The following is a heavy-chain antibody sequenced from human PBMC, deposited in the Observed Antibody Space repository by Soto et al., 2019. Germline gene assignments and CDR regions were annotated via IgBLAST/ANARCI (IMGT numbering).Heavy chain of an antibody. CDR3: APWFGAFDY. V-gene: IGHV3-30*03. Sequence: QVQLVESGGGVVQTGRSLRLSCAASGFTFSSYGMHWVRQAPGKGLEWVAVISYDGSNKYYADSVKGRFTISRDNSKNTLYLQMNILRAEDTAVYYCAPWFGAFDYWGQGTLVTVSS. CDR1: GFTFSSYG. D-gene: IGHD3-10*01. J-gene: IGHJ4*02. CDR2: ISYDGSNK.